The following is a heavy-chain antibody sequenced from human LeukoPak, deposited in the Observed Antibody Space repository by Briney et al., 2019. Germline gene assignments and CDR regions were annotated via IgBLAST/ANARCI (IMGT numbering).Heavy chain of an antibody. V-gene: IGHV4-39*01. CDR2: IYYSGST. J-gene: IGHJ4*02. Sequence: PSETLSLTCTVSGGSISSYYWSWIRQPPGKGLEWIGSIYYSGSTYYNPSLKSRVTISVDTSKNQFSLKLSSVTAADTAVYYCARQFSYWGQGTLVTVSS. CDR1: GGSISSYY. CDR3: ARQFSY.